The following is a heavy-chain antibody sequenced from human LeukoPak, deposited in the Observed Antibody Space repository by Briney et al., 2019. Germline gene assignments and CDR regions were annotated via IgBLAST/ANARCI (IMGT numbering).Heavy chain of an antibody. CDR1: GGSISSGGYY. CDR2: IYYSGST. J-gene: IGHJ6*02. V-gene: IGHV4-31*03. Sequence: SETLSLTCTVSGGSISSGGYYWSWIRPHPGKGLEWIGYIYYSGSTYYNPSLKSRVTISVDTSKNQFSLKLSSVTAADTAVYYCAREVYYYDSSGPPYYYGMDVWGQGTTVTVSS. D-gene: IGHD3-22*01. CDR3: AREVYYYDSSGPPYYYGMDV.